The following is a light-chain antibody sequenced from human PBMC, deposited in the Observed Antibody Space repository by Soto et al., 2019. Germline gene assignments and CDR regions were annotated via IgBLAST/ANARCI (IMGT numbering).Light chain of an antibody. CDR2: DAS. Sequence: IVLPQSRGTVSLSPGECCSLSWRARQSVSSSYLAWYQQKPGQAPRLLIYDASNRATGIPARFSGSGSGTDFTLTISSLEPEDLAVYYCQERSNWPRFTVGTGTKVDIK. CDR1: QSVSSSY. CDR3: QERSNWPRFT. J-gene: IGKJ3*01. V-gene: IGKV3D-20*02.